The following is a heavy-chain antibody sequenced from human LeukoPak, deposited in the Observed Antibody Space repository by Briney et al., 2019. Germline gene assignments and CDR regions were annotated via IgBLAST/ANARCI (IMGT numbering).Heavy chain of an antibody. CDR1: GFTVSSNY. J-gene: IGHJ4*02. CDR2: IYSGGST. Sequence: PGGSLRLSCAASGFTVSSNYMSWVRQAPGKGLEWVSVIYSGGSTYYADSVKGRFTISRDNSKNTLYLQMNSLRAEDTAVYYCAKSPTRDYDFWSGYNYFDYWGQGTLVTVSS. CDR3: AKSPTRDYDFWSGYNYFDY. V-gene: IGHV3-66*01. D-gene: IGHD3-3*01.